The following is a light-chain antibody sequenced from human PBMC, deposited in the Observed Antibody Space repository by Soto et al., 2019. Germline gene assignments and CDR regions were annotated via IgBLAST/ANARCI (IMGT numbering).Light chain of an antibody. Sequence: EIILTQSPATLSVSTGERATLSCRASQSISTNLAWYQQTPGQAPRLLFFDASTRATGIPARFSGSESGTEFTLTISSLQSEDFAVYYCQQYNKWPPSFCPGTKVDIK. J-gene: IGKJ3*01. CDR2: DAS. V-gene: IGKV3-15*01. CDR1: QSISTN. CDR3: QQYNKWPPS.